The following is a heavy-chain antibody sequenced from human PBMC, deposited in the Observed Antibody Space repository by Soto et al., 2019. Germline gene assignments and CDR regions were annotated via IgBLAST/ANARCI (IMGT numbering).Heavy chain of an antibody. CDR1: GFTFSSYA. CDR3: AKDSYYDFWSGYPLPNYYFDY. V-gene: IGHV3-23*01. Sequence: GGSLRLSCAASGFTFSSYAMSWVRQAPGKGLEWVSAISGSGGSTYYADSVKGRFTISRDNSKNTLYLQMNSLRAEDTAVYYCAKDSYYDFWSGYPLPNYYFDYWGQGTLVTVSS. CDR2: ISGSGGST. J-gene: IGHJ4*02. D-gene: IGHD3-3*01.